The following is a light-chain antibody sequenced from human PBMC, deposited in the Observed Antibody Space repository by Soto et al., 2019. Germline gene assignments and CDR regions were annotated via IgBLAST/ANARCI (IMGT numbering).Light chain of an antibody. CDR2: AAS. CDR1: QSVRNNY. Sequence: LKHSPGALSLSPEERATLSCRASQSVRNNYLAWYQQRPGQAPRLLIYAASSRATGIPDRFSGSGSGTDFTLTISRLEPEDFAVYYCQQYGTSPRTFGQGTKVDI. V-gene: IGKV3-20*01. J-gene: IGKJ1*01. CDR3: QQYGTSPRT.